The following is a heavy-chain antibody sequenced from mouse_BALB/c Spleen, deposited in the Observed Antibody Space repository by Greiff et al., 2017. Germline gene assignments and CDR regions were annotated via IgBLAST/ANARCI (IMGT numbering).Heavy chain of an antibody. D-gene: IGHD2-3*01. CDR3: TRSGDGYYWFAY. CDR1: GYAFSSYW. Sequence: QVQLQQSGAELVRPGSSVKISCKASGYAFSSYWMNWVKQRPGQGLEWIGQIYPGDGDTNYNGKFKGKATLTADKSSSTAYMQLSSLTNEDSAVYYCTRSGDGYYWFAYWGQGTLVTVSA. CDR2: IYPGDGDT. J-gene: IGHJ3*01. V-gene: IGHV1-80*01.